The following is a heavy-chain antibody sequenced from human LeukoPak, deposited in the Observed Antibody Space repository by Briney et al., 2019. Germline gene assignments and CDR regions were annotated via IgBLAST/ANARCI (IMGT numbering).Heavy chain of an antibody. CDR1: GFTFSSYA. D-gene: IGHD3-10*01. V-gene: IGHV3-23*01. CDR3: AKVEGGSDMVRGASFDY. Sequence: PGGSLRLSCAASGFTFSSYAMSWVRQAPGKGLEWVSAISGSGGSTYYADSVKGRFTISRDNSKNTLYLQMNSLRAEDTAVYYCAKVEGGSDMVRGASFDYWGQGTLVTVSS. CDR2: ISGSGGST. J-gene: IGHJ4*02.